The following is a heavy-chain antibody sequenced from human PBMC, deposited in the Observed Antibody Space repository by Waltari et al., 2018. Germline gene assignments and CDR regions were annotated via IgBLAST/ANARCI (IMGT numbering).Heavy chain of an antibody. D-gene: IGHD3-3*01. Sequence: QVQLQQWGAGLLKPSETLSLTCAVYGGSFSGYYWSWIRQPPGTGLEWIGDINHSGSTNYNPSLKSRFTISVDTSKNQFSLKLSSVTAADTAVYYCARGSEYYDFWSGYYTDAFDIWGQGTMVTVSS. J-gene: IGHJ3*02. CDR1: GGSFSGYY. V-gene: IGHV4-34*01. CDR2: INHSGST. CDR3: ARGSEYYDFWSGYYTDAFDI.